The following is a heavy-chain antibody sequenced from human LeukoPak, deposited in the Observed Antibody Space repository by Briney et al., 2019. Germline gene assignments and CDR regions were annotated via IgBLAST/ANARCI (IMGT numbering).Heavy chain of an antibody. J-gene: IGHJ4*02. V-gene: IGHV3-9*01. CDR3: AKGLVRPVGATHFDS. CDR2: ISWSGGGV. Sequence: GGSLRLSCVASGFTFEEYAMHWVRQAPGKGPEWVSGISWSGGGVGYGDSVKGRCTISRDNAGSSLYLQLDRLRPEDKADYYCAKGLVRPVGATHFDSWGQRTLVTVSS. D-gene: IGHD1-26*01. CDR1: GFTFEEYA.